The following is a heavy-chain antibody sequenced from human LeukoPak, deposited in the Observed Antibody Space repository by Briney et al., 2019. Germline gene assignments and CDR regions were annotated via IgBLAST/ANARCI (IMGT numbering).Heavy chain of an antibody. CDR3: ASLTYYDFWSGYYTNFDY. V-gene: IGHV4-39*01. CDR2: IYYSGST. Sequence: ASETLSLTCTVSGGSISSSIYYWGWIRQPPGKGLEWIGSIYYSGSTYYNPSLKSRVTISVDTSKNQFSLKLSSVTAADTAVYYCASLTYYDFWSGYYTNFDYWGQGTLVTVSS. J-gene: IGHJ4*02. CDR1: GGSISSSIYY. D-gene: IGHD3-3*01.